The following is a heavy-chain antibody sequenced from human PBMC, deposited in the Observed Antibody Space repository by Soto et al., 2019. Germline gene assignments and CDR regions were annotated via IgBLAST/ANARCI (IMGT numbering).Heavy chain of an antibody. CDR1: VFSISRYS. J-gene: IGHJ6*04. V-gene: IGHV4-4*07. D-gene: IGHD2-2*01. Sequence: SAKLSLNWSVSVFSISRYSWIWIRPPPGKGLEWIGRIYTSGSTNYNPSLKSRVTMSVDTSKNQFSLKLSSVTAADTAVYYCARGLVVPAATDYYFYGMDVWGKG. CDR2: IYTSGST. CDR3: ARGLVVPAATDYYFYGMDV.